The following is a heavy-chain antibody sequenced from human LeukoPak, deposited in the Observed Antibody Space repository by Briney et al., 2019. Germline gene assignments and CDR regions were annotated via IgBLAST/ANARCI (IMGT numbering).Heavy chain of an antibody. V-gene: IGHV3-30*03. CDR1: GFIFNTYG. D-gene: IGHD1-7*01. CDR3: ARDLNWSYPDY. Sequence: GTSLRLSCAASGFIFNTYGVHWVRLAPGKGLEWVAVVSYDGNSKYYADSVKGRFTVSRDNSKNTLYLQMSSLTAEDTAVYYCARDLNWSYPDYWGQGTLVTVSS. CDR2: VSYDGNSK. J-gene: IGHJ4*02.